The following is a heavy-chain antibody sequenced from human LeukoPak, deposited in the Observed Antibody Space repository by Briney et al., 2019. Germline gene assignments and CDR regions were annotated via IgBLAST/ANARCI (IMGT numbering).Heavy chain of an antibody. J-gene: IGHJ4*02. CDR1: GFTFSSYG. D-gene: IGHD7-27*01. CDR3: ARDYVWGSSESDY. CDR2: ISGSGGST. V-gene: IGHV3-23*01. Sequence: EGTLRLSCAASGFTFSSYGMSWVRQAPGKGLEWVSAISGSGGSTYYADSVKGRFTISRDNSKNTLYLQMNSLRVEDTAIYYCARDYVWGSSESDYWGQGTLVTVSS.